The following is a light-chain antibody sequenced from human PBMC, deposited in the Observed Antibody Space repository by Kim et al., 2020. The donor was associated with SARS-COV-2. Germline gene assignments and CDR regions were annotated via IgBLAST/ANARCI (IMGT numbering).Light chain of an antibody. CDR2: FGS. Sequence: DIVMTQSPLSLPVTPGEPASISCRSSQSLLHSNGYNFLDWYLQKPGQSPKLLICFGSTRASGVPDRFSGSVSGTDFTLRISRVEAEDVGVYYCMQVIQTPVIFGQGTRLEIK. J-gene: IGKJ5*01. CDR1: QSLLHSNGYNF. V-gene: IGKV2-28*01. CDR3: MQVIQTPVI.